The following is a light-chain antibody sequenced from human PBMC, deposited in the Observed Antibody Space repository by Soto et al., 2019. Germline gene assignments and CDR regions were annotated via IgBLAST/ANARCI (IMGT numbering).Light chain of an antibody. CDR3: TSYTTTSTWV. V-gene: IGLV2-14*01. CDR2: EVS. Sequence: QPVLTQPASVSGSPGQSITISCTGTSSDVGTYNYVSWYQQHPGKAPKLMIYEVSNRPSGVSDRFSGSKSGNTASLTISWLPDEDEADYYCTSYTTTSTWVFGAGTKLTVL. J-gene: IGLJ3*02. CDR1: SSDVGTYNY.